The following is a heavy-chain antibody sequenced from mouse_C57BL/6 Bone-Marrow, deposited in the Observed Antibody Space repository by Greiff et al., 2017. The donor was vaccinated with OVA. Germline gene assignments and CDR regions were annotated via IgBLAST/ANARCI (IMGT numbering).Heavy chain of an antibody. Sequence: EVKLMESGPELVKPGASVKISCKASGYSFTGYYMNWVKQSPEKSLEWIGEINPSTGGTTYNQKFKAKATLTVDKSSSTAYMQLKSLTSEDSAVYYCARLGITTVRGYWGQGTSVTVSS. CDR1: GYSFTGYY. CDR3: ARLGITTVRGY. J-gene: IGHJ4*01. CDR2: INPSTGGT. V-gene: IGHV1-42*01. D-gene: IGHD1-1*01.